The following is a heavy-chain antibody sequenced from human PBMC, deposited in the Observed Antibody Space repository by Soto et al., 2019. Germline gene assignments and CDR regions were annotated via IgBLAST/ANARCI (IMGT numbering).Heavy chain of an antibody. CDR1: GFTFSSYG. J-gene: IGHJ4*02. Sequence: GGSLRLSCAASGFTFSSYGMHWVRQAPGKGLEWVAVISYDGSNKYYADSVKGRFTISRDNSKNTLYLQMNSLRAEDTAVYYCAKSGLSGLLDYWGQGTLVTVSS. D-gene: IGHD3-3*01. CDR2: ISYDGSNK. CDR3: AKSGLSGLLDY. V-gene: IGHV3-30*18.